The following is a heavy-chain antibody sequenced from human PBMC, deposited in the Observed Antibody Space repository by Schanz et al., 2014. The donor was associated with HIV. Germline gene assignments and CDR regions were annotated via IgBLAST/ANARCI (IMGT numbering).Heavy chain of an antibody. Sequence: EEYLVESGGGLVQPGRSLRLSCTTSGFTFSDYAMSWVRQAPGKGLEWVSAIVSSGGDTYYADFVEGRFTISRDNSKNTLYLQMHSLRAEDTAVYYCAKSSGWLYAHFDYWGQGTLVTVSS. V-gene: IGHV3-23*04. CDR3: AKSSGWLYAHFDY. CDR1: GFTFSDYA. J-gene: IGHJ4*02. D-gene: IGHD3-9*01. CDR2: IVSSGGDT.